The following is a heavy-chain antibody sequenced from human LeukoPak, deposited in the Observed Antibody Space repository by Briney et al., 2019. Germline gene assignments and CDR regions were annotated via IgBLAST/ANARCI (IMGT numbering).Heavy chain of an antibody. Sequence: SETLSLTCAVYGGSFSGYYWSWIRQPPGKGLEWIGEINHSGSTNYNPSLKSRVTISVDTSKNQFSLKLSSVTAADTAVYYCARGPPYYDLWSGYSRRGSSWFDPWGQGTLVTVSS. CDR3: ARGPPYYDLWSGYSRRGSSWFDP. J-gene: IGHJ5*02. CDR2: INHSGST. D-gene: IGHD3-3*01. V-gene: IGHV4-34*01. CDR1: GGSFSGYY.